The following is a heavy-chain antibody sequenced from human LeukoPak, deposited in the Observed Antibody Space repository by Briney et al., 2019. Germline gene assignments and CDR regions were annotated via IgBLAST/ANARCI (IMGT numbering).Heavy chain of an antibody. CDR2: IYYSGST. CDR1: GGSISSGGYY. Sequence: SETLSLTCTVSGGSISSGGYYWSWIRQHPGKGLEWIGYIYYSGSTYYNPSLKSRVTISVDTSKNQFSLKLSSVTAADTAVYYCARGPTSSSWYDLEIYYFDYWGQGTLVTVSS. D-gene: IGHD6-13*01. V-gene: IGHV4-31*03. J-gene: IGHJ4*02. CDR3: ARGPTSSSWYDLEIYYFDY.